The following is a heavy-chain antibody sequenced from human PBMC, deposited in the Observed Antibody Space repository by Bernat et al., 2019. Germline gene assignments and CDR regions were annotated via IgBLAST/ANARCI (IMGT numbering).Heavy chain of an antibody. CDR2: IKQDGSEK. CDR1: GFTFSSYW. Sequence: EVQLVESGGGLVQPGGSLRLSCAASGFTFSSYWMSWVRQAPGKGLEWVANIKQDGSEKYYVDSVKGRFTISRDNAKNSLYLQMNSLRAEDTAVYYCARVDSSWTGEYFDYWGQGTLVTVSS. CDR3: ARVDSSWTGEYFDY. J-gene: IGHJ4*02. D-gene: IGHD6-13*01. V-gene: IGHV3-7*03.